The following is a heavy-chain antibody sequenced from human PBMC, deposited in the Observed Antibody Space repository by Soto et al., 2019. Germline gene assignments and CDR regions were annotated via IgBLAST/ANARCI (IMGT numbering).Heavy chain of an antibody. V-gene: IGHV5-51*01. CDR1: GYTFTNYW. D-gene: IGHD6-6*01. Sequence: HGESLKISCRVSGYTFTNYWIAWVRQMPGKGLEWMGIIYPGDSDTRYSPSFQGQVTSSVDKSINTAYLQSSSLKASDSAMYYCVSLWEMATLAARYDCGQGTLVTVAA. CDR2: IYPGDSDT. J-gene: IGHJ1*01. CDR3: VSLWEMATLAARYD.